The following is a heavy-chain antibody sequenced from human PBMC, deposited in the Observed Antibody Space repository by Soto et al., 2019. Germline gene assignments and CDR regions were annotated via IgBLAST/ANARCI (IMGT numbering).Heavy chain of an antibody. CDR2: INHSGST. CDR1: GGSFSGYY. Sequence: QVQLQQWGAGLLKPSETLSLTCAVYGGSFSGYYWSWIRQPPGKGLEWIGEINHSGSTNYNPSLKSRVTISVDPSKNQFSLKLSSVSAADTAVYYCARKGITMVRGVLVRAGYFQHWGQVTLVTVSS. D-gene: IGHD3-10*01. V-gene: IGHV4-34*01. CDR3: ARKGITMVRGVLVRAGYFQH. J-gene: IGHJ1*01.